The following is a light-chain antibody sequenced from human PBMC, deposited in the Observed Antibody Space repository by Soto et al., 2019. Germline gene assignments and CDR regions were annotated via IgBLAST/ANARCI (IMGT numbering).Light chain of an antibody. Sequence: EIVFTQSPGTLSLSPGERATLSCRASQSVSYYLAWYQQKPGQAPRLLIYDASSRATGVPDRFSGSGSGTDFTLTISRLEPEDFAVYYCRQYGRSRGFAFGGGTKVDIK. CDR3: RQYGRSRGFA. CDR1: QSVSYY. CDR2: DAS. J-gene: IGKJ4*01. V-gene: IGKV3-20*01.